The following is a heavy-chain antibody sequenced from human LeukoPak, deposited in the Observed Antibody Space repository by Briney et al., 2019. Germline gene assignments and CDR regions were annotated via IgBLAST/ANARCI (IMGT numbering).Heavy chain of an antibody. J-gene: IGHJ5*02. CDR3: ARDPRDGYYNWFDP. CDR2: INAGNGNT. CDR1: GGTFSSYA. V-gene: IGHV1-3*01. Sequence: ASVKVSCKASGGTFSSYAISWVRQAPGQRLEWMGWINAGNGNTKYSQKFQGRVTITRDTSASTAYMELSSLRSEDTAVYYCARDPRDGYYNWFDPWGQGTLVTVSS. D-gene: IGHD5-24*01.